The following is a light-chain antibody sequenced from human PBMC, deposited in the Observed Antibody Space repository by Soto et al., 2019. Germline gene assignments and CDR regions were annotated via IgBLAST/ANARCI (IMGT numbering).Light chain of an antibody. J-gene: IGKJ1*01. CDR1: QSISSY. V-gene: IGKV1-39*01. Sequence: DIQMTQSPSSLSAAVGDRVTITCRASQSISSYLNWYQQKPGKAPKLLIYAASSLQSGDPSRFSGSGSGTDFTLTISSLQPEDFATYYCQQSDSTPWTFGQGTKVELK. CDR3: QQSDSTPWT. CDR2: AAS.